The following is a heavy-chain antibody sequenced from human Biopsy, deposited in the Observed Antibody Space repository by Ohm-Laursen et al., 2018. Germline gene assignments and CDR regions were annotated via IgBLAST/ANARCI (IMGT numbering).Heavy chain of an antibody. D-gene: IGHD3-22*01. V-gene: IGHV4-59*01. Sequence: SDTLSLTCTVSGDSISSYYWIWIRQPPGKGLEWIGHVYYTGSTDYNPSLQSRVTISVDTSKNHFSLRLRSVTPADTAIYYCARDRGYYSDRTVPGYFDLWGRGTLVTVSS. CDR2: VYYTGST. J-gene: IGHJ2*01. CDR3: ARDRGYYSDRTVPGYFDL. CDR1: GDSISSYY.